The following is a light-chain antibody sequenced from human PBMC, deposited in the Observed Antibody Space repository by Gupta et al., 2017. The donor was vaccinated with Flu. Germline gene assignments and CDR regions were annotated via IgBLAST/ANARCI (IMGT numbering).Light chain of an antibody. CDR3: SSYAGSNNLV. V-gene: IGLV2-8*01. CDR1: SSDVGSYNY. J-gene: IGLJ3*02. CDR2: EIN. Sequence: QAALTQPPPASGSPGQSVTISCPGSSSDVGSYNYVSWYQQHPGKGPKLMLYEINQRPSGVPDRFSGSKSGITASLTVSGLQAEDEADYYCSSYAGSNNLVFGGGTKLTVL.